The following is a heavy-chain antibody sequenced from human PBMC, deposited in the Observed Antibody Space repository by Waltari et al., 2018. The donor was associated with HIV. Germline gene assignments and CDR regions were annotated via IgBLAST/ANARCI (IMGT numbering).Heavy chain of an antibody. Sequence: EVQLVESGGGLVKPGGSLRLSCSASGFNFGNYGMNWVRQAPGKGLEGVAYISGTTEYTHYPDSLKCRFTISRDNGKESLFLQMNGLRAEDTAIYYCVRGVVDFWGQGIPVNVSS. J-gene: IGHJ4*02. V-gene: IGHV3-21*02. CDR2: ISGTTEYT. CDR3: VRGVVDF. CDR1: GFNFGNYG.